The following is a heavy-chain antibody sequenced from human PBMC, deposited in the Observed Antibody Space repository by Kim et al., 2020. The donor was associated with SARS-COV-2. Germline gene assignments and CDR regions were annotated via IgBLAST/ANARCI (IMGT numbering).Heavy chain of an antibody. Sequence: SETLSLTCTVSGGSISSSSYYWGWIRQPPGKGLEWIGSIYYSGSTYYNPSLKSRVTISVDTSKNQFSLKLSSVTAADTAVYYCARPRELQWLVQGAFDIWGQGTMVTVSS. CDR3: ARPRELQWLVQGAFDI. CDR1: GGSISSSSYY. D-gene: IGHD6-19*01. J-gene: IGHJ3*02. V-gene: IGHV4-39*01. CDR2: IYYSGST.